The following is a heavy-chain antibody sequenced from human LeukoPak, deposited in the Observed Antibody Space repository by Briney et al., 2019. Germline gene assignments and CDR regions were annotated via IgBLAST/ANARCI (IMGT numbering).Heavy chain of an antibody. Sequence: ASVTVSCKASGYTFTSYGISWVRQAPGQGLEWMGWISAYNGNTNYAQKLQGRVTMTTDTSTSTAYMALRSLRSDDTAVYYCARGEYSGSYPEFDYWGQGTLVTVSS. D-gene: IGHD1-26*01. CDR3: ARGEYSGSYPEFDY. CDR1: GYTFTSYG. V-gene: IGHV1-18*01. J-gene: IGHJ4*02. CDR2: ISAYNGNT.